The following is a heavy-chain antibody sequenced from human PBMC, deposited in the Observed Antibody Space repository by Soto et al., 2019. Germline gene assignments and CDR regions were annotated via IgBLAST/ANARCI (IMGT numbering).Heavy chain of an antibody. Sequence: PGVPLRLSCAASGFTFSDYYMSWIRQAPGKGLEWVSYISSSGSTIYYADSVKGRFTISRDNAKNSLYLQMNSLRAEDTAVYYCARGTIVVVPAAILPSVPYGMDVSGQGTTFTVSS. CDR1: GFTFSDYY. V-gene: IGHV3-11*01. CDR3: ARGTIVVVPAAILPSVPYGMDV. D-gene: IGHD2-2*01. J-gene: IGHJ6*02. CDR2: ISSSGSTI.